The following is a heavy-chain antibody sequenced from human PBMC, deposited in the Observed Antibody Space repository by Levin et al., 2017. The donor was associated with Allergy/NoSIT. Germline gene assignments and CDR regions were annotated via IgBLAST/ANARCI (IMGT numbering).Heavy chain of an antibody. V-gene: IGHV4-34*01. CDR3: ARGSTWIQLWLAHPFDY. D-gene: IGHD5-18*01. J-gene: IGHJ4*02. CDR1: GGSFSGYY. CDR2: INHSGST. Sequence: SETLSLTCAVYGGSFSGYYWSWIRQPPGKGLEWIGEINHSGSTNYNPSLKSRVTISVDTSKNQFSLKLSSVTAADTAVYYCARGSTWIQLWLAHPFDYWGQGTLVTVSS.